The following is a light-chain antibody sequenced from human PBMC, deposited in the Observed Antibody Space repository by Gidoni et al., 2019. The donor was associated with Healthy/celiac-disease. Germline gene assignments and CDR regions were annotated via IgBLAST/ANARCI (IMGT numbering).Light chain of an antibody. CDR2: AAS. CDR1: QGISSY. CDR3: RQYYNYRIT. J-gene: IGKJ5*01. Sequence: AIRMTQSPSSFSASTGDRVTITCRASQGISSYLAWYQQKPGKAPKLLIYAASPLQSGVPSRFSGSGSGTDFTLTISCLQSEDFATYYCRQYYNYRITFGQGTRLEIK. V-gene: IGKV1-8*01.